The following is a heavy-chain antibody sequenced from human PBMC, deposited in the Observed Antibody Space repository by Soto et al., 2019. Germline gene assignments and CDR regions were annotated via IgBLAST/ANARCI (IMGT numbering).Heavy chain of an antibody. CDR1: GGSISSSSYY. CDR3: ARQDQANYDFWSGYLHRDNWFDP. D-gene: IGHD3-3*01. V-gene: IGHV4-39*01. CDR2: IYYSGST. J-gene: IGHJ5*02. Sequence: SETLSLTCTVSGGSISSSSYYWGWIRQPPGKGLEWIGSIYYSGSTYYNPSLKSRVTISVDTSKNQFSLKLSSVTAADTAVYYCARQDQANYDFWSGYLHRDNWFDPWGQGTLVTVSS.